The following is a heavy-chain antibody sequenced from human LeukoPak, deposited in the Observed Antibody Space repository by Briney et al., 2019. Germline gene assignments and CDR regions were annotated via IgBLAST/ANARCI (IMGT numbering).Heavy chain of an antibody. CDR3: ARARDDSSGYPTYYYYYGMDV. CDR1: GFTFDDYA. CDR2: ISWNSGSI. V-gene: IGHV3-9*01. Sequence: GGSLRLSCAASGFTFDDYAMHWVRQAPGKGLEWVSGISWNSGSIGYADSVKGRFTISRDNAKNSLYLQMNSLRAEDTALYYCARARDDSSGYPTYYYYYGMDVWGQGTTVTDSS. D-gene: IGHD3-22*01. J-gene: IGHJ6*02.